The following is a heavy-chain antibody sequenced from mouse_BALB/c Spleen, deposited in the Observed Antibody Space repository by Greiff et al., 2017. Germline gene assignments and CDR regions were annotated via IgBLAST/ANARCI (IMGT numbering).Heavy chain of an antibody. CDR2: IYPGGGYT. D-gene: IGHD2-1*01. Sequence: VQLQQSGAELVRPGTSVKISCKASGYTFTNYWLGWVKQRPGHGLEWIGDIYPGGGYTNYNEKFKGKATLTADTSSSTAYMQLSSLTSEDSAVYFCANGNYERDYWGQGTSVTVSS. CDR1: GYTFTNYW. V-gene: IGHV1-63*02. CDR3: ANGNYERDY. J-gene: IGHJ4*01.